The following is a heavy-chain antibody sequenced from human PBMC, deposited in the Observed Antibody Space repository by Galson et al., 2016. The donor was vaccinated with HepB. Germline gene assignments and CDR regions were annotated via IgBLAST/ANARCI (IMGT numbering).Heavy chain of an antibody. Sequence: SLRLSCAASGFTFSSYWMNWVRQAPGKGLEWVANIKPDGSEKNYVDSVKGRFTISRDNPKKSLYLQMNIMRAEETAVYYCARGLDATMGGGWHYGMDVWGQGTTVTVSS. CDR3: ARGLDATMGGGWHYGMDV. V-gene: IGHV3-7*01. CDR1: GFTFSSYW. D-gene: IGHD5-18*01. CDR2: IKPDGSEK. J-gene: IGHJ6*02.